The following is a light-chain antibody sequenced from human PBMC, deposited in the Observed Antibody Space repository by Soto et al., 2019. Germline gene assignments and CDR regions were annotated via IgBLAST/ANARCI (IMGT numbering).Light chain of an antibody. Sequence: QSVLAQPASVSGSPGQSITISCSGTSSDVGAHNLVSWYQQHPGRAPKLMIYAVSNRPSGVSNRFSGSKSGNTASLTISGLQAEDEADYYCSSYTSSSTSVFGTGTKVTVL. V-gene: IGLV2-14*01. CDR2: AVS. CDR3: SSYTSSSTSV. CDR1: SSDVGAHNL. J-gene: IGLJ1*01.